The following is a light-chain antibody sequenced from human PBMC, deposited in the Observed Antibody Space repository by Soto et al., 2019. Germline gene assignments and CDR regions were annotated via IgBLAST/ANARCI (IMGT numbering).Light chain of an antibody. J-gene: IGKJ1*01. CDR2: WAS. V-gene: IGKV4-1*01. CDR1: QSVLYSSNNKKY. Sequence: DIVMTKSPDSLAVSLGERATINCKSSQSVLYSSNNKKYLAWYQQKPGQPPKLLIYWASTRESGVPDRFSGSGSGTDLNLTISSRQAEDVAVYYCQKYYRPWTFGQGTKVEIK. CDR3: QKYYRPWT.